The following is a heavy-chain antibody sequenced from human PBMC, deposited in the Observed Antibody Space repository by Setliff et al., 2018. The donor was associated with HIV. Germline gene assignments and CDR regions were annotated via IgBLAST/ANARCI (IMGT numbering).Heavy chain of an antibody. D-gene: IGHD3-10*01. V-gene: IGHV4-59*11. J-gene: IGHJ6*02. CDR3: ARVETTVRGATYGMDV. Sequence: SETLSLTCTVSGVSISSHYWSWIRQAPGKGLEWIGTMYFRGNARNSPSLKSRVAISVDTSKNQLSLNLTSVTAADTAVYYGARVETTVRGATYGMDVWGQGTTVTVSS. CDR2: MYFRGNA. CDR1: GVSISSHY.